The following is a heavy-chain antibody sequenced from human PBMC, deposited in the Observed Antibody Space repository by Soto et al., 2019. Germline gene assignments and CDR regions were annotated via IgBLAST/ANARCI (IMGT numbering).Heavy chain of an antibody. J-gene: IGHJ4*02. D-gene: IGHD3-22*01. CDR3: ARSRGGYFGY. V-gene: IGHV4-59*01. CDR1: GGSISSYY. CDR2: IYYSGST. Sequence: QVQLQESGPGLVKPSETLSLTCTVSGGSISSYYWSWIRPPPGKGLEWIGYIYYSGSTNYNPSLKRRVSLSVDTSKNQFSLKLRSVTAADTAVYYCARSRGGYFGYWGQGTLVTVSS.